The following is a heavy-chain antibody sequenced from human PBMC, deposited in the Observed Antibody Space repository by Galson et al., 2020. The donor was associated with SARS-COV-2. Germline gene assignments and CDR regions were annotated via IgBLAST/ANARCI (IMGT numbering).Heavy chain of an antibody. CDR1: ELTISSYD. D-gene: IGHD5-12*01. V-gene: IGHV3-13*01. J-gene: IGHJ4*02. Sequence: GGSLRLSCAASELTISSYDMHWVHQATEKGLEWVTALGTAGDTYYPGSVKGRFTISRENAKNSLYLQMNSLRAGDTAVYYCARAGGGGYDNWGQGTLVTVSS. CDR2: LGTAGDT. CDR3: ARAGGGGYDN.